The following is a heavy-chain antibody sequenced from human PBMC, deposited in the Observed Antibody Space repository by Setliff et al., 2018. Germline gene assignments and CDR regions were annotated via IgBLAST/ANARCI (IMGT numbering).Heavy chain of an antibody. V-gene: IGHV4-38-2*01. CDR3: ARLTSANSHFDY. Sequence: LSLTCAVSGYSIPSGCYWGWIRQPRGTGLEWIGSLYHSGSTDYNPSLKSRVTMSLDTSKNQYSLKLNSVTAADTAVYYCARLTSANSHFDYWGQGTLVTVSS. CDR2: LYHSGST. CDR1: GYSIPSGCY. J-gene: IGHJ4*02. D-gene: IGHD3-3*01.